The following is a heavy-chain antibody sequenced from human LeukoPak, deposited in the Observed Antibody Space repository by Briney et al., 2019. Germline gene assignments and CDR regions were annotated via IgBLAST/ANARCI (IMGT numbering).Heavy chain of an antibody. Sequence: PGGSLRLSCAASGFTFSTSWMHWVRQTPGEGLVWVSLIDSDGSRTNYADSVKGRFTISRDNAKNTLYLQMNGLRAEDTAVYYCAKLIPGIAAGGSDYWGQGTLVTVSS. CDR2: IDSDGSRT. CDR1: GFTFSTSW. J-gene: IGHJ4*02. CDR3: AKLIPGIAAGGSDY. V-gene: IGHV3-74*01. D-gene: IGHD6-13*01.